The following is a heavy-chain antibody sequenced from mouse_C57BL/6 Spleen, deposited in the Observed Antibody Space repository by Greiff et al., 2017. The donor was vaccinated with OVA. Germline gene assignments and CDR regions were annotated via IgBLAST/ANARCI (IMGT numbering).Heavy chain of an antibody. CDR3: ARQSGYYLYFDV. CDR1: GYSITSGYD. D-gene: IGHD2-3*01. J-gene: IGHJ1*03. Sequence: EVQLQESGPGMVKPSQSLSLTCTVTGYSITSGYDWHWIRHFPGNKLEWMGYISYSGSTNYNPSLKSRISITHDTSKNHFFLKLNSVTTEDTATYYCARQSGYYLYFDVWGTGTTVTVSS. V-gene: IGHV3-1*01. CDR2: ISYSGST.